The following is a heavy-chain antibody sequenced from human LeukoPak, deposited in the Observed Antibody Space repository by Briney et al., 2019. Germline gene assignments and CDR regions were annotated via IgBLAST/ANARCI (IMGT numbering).Heavy chain of an antibody. CDR3: ARPPTAMVTVGIDY. Sequence: GGSLRLSCAASGFTFSSYGMHWVRQAPGKGLEWVAVIWYDGDNRNYADSVKGRFTISRDNSKNTLYLQMSSPRAEDTAVYYCARPPTAMVTVGIDYWGQGTLVTVSS. J-gene: IGHJ4*02. CDR1: GFTFSSYG. CDR2: IWYDGDNR. V-gene: IGHV3-33*01. D-gene: IGHD5-18*01.